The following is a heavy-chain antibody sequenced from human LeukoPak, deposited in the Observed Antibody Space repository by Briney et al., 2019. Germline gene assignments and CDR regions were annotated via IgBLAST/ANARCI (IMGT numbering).Heavy chain of an antibody. CDR1: GFTSSSSW. V-gene: IGHV3-74*01. D-gene: IGHD2-21*02. CDR2: INIDGSNT. CDR3: ARDRDVIVTAIHYDAFDI. Sequence: GGSLRLSCAASGFTSSSSWMRWVRHAPGKGLVWVSRINIDGSNTIYADSVKGRFTISRDNAKNTLYLQMNSLRHEDTAVYYCARDRDVIVTAIHYDAFDIWGQGTMVTVSS. J-gene: IGHJ3*02.